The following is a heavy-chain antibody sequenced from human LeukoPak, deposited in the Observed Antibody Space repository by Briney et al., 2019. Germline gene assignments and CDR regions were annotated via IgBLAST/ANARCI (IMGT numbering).Heavy chain of an antibody. CDR2: IIPIFGTA. CDR1: GGTFSSYV. J-gene: IGHJ3*02. V-gene: IGHV1-69*06. CDR3: ARWDNQYYYDSSGYYTPAFDI. Sequence: ASVKVSCKASGGTFSSYVISWVRQAPGQGLEWMGGIIPIFGTANYAQKFQGRVTITADKSTSTAYMELSSLRSEDTAVYYCARWDNQYYYDSSGYYTPAFDIWGQGTMVTVSS. D-gene: IGHD3-22*01.